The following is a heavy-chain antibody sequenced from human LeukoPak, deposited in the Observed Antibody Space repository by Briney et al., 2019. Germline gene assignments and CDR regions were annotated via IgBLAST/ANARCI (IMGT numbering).Heavy chain of an antibody. CDR1: GYSFTSYW. V-gene: IGHV5-51*01. CDR2: IYPGDSDT. D-gene: IGHD3-3*01. J-gene: IGHJ4*02. Sequence: GESLQISCKGSGYSFTSYWIGWVRQMPGKGLGWMGIIYPGDSDTRYSPSFQGQVTISADKSISTAYLQWSSLKASDTAMYYCARLSQLRFLEWPRGDYFDYWGQGTLVTVSS. CDR3: ARLSQLRFLEWPRGDYFDY.